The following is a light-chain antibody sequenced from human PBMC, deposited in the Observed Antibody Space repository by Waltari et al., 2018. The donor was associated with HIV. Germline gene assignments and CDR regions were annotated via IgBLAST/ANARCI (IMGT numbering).Light chain of an antibody. Sequence: QSILAQPPSVSATPGQRVTISCSGGSPNIGNNLLSWYQHVPGAAPKLLIFDNSKRPSEIPDRFSASKSDTSGTLDIAGLQTGDEGDYYCGTWDSNLRNWVFGGGTKLTVL. CDR2: DNS. J-gene: IGLJ3*02. V-gene: IGLV1-51*01. CDR1: SPNIGNNL. CDR3: GTWDSNLRNWV.